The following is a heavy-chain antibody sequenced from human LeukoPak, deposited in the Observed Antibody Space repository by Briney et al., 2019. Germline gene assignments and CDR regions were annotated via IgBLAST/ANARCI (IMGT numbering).Heavy chain of an antibody. CDR2: IYYSGST. CDR3: AREAGSYYDY. CDR1: GGSISSYY. Sequence: PSETLSLTCTVSGGSISSYYWSWIWQPPGKGLEWIGNIYYSGSTNYNPSLKSRVTISVDTSKNQFSLKLSSVTAADTAVYYCAREAGSYYDYWGQGTLVTVSS. J-gene: IGHJ4*02. V-gene: IGHV4-59*01. D-gene: IGHD3-10*01.